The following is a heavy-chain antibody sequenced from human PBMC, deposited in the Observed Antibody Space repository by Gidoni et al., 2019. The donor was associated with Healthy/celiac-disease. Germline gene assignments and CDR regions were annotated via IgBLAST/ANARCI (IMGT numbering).Heavy chain of an antibody. CDR2: IRSKAYGGTT. CDR3: TRDGGYCSGGSCYSVDAFDI. CDR1: GFTCGDYA. J-gene: IGHJ3*02. V-gene: IGHV3-49*03. Sequence: EVQLVESGGGLVQPGRSLRLSCTASGFTCGDYAMSWFRQAPGKGLEWVGFIRSKAYGGTTEYAASVQGRFTISRDDSKSIAYLQMNSLKTEDTAVYYCTRDGGYCSGGSCYSVDAFDIWGQGTMVTVSS. D-gene: IGHD2-15*01.